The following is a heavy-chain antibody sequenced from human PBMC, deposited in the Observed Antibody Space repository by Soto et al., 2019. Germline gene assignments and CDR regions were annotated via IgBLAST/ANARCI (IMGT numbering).Heavy chain of an antibody. CDR2: ISWNSASM. CDR1: GFTFDDYA. Sequence: PGGSLRLSCAASGFTFDDYAMHWVRQAPGEGLEWVSGISWNSASMDYADSVKDRFSISRDNAENSLYLQMNILKIEDTAFYYCARSFSDSYYDLDFWGQGTLVTVSS. D-gene: IGHD1-26*01. CDR3: ARSFSDSYYDLDF. V-gene: IGHV3-9*01. J-gene: IGHJ4*02.